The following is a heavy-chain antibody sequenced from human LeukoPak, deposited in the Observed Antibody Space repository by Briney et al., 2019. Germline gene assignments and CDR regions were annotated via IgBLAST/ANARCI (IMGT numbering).Heavy chain of an antibody. Sequence: PSETLPLTCTVSGDSISSYYWSWIRQPPGKGLEWIGYISYSGSTNYNPSVKRRVTISGDTSKNQFSLKLSSVTAADTAVYYCARRGGGGLLPDWGQGTLVTVSS. CDR2: ISYSGST. V-gene: IGHV4-59*08. J-gene: IGHJ4*02. CDR1: GDSISSYY. D-gene: IGHD3-22*01. CDR3: ARRGGGGLLPD.